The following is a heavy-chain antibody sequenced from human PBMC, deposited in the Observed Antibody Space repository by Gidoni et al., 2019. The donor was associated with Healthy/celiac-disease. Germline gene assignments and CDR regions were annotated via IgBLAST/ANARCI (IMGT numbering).Heavy chain of an antibody. Sequence: EVQLVESGGGLVKPGGSLRLSCAASGFTFSNAWMSWVRQAPGKGLEWVGRIKSKTDGGTTDYAAPVKGRFTISRDDSKNTLYLQMNSLKTEDTAVYYCRVEGYCSSTSCPDYWGQGTLVTVSS. D-gene: IGHD2-2*01. CDR1: GFTFSNAW. V-gene: IGHV3-15*01. CDR3: RVEGYCSSTSCPDY. CDR2: IKSKTDGGTT. J-gene: IGHJ4*02.